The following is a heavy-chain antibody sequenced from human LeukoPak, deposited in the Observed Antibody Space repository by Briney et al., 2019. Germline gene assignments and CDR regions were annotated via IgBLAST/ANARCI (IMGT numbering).Heavy chain of an antibody. Sequence: NPSETLSVTCTVSGGSISSSSYYWGWIRQPPGKGLEWIGSIYYSGSTNYNPSLKSRVTISVDTSKNQFSLKLSSVTAADTAVYYCARVGWGIAVAGPRGSYYYYMDVWGKGTTVTVSS. V-gene: IGHV4-39*07. D-gene: IGHD6-19*01. CDR2: IYYSGST. CDR3: ARVGWGIAVAGPRGSYYYYMDV. J-gene: IGHJ6*03. CDR1: GGSISSSSYY.